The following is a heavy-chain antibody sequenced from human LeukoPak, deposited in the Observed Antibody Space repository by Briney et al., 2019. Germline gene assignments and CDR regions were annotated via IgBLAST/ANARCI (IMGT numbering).Heavy chain of an antibody. V-gene: IGHV3-48*01. CDR1: GFTFSSYS. CDR3: ARDHTFKYSSSYHFDY. J-gene: IGHJ4*02. D-gene: IGHD6-13*01. Sequence: GGSLRLSCAASGFTFSSYSMNWVRQAPGKGLEWVSYISSSSSTIYYADSVKGRFTISRDNAKNSLYLQMNSLRAEDTAVYYCARDHTFKYSSSYHFDYWGQGTLVTVSS. CDR2: ISSSSSTI.